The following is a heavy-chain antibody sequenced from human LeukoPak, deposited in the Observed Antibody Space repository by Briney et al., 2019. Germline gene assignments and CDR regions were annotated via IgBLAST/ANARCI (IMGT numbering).Heavy chain of an antibody. CDR2: ISYDGSNK. J-gene: IGHJ4*02. CDR1: VSEFIFSNYG. D-gene: IGHD6-6*01. Sequence: PGGSLRLSCAASVSEFIFSNYGMHWVRQAPGKGLEWVAVISYDGSNKYYADSVKGRFTISRDNSENTLYLQMNSLRAEDTAVYYCARAGGSSSAFDYWGQGTLVTVSS. V-gene: IGHV3-30*03. CDR3: ARAGGSSSAFDY.